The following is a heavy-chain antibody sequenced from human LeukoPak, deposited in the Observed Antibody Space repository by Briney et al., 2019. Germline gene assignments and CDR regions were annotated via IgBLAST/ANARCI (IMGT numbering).Heavy chain of an antibody. V-gene: IGHV3-23*01. D-gene: IGHD6-6*01. J-gene: IGHJ6*04. Sequence: GGSLRLSYAASGFTFSNHAMSWARQPPGKGREEVSVLGDSRGSTYYADSVNGRFTISRDNSKNTLYLQMNSLRADDTAVYHCAKGGASSPYTYIDVWGKGTTVIVSS. CDR2: LGDSRGST. CDR1: GFTFSNHA. CDR3: AKGGASSPYTYIDV.